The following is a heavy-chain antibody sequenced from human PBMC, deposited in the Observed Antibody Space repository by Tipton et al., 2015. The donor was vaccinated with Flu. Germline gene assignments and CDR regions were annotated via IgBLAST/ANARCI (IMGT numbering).Heavy chain of an antibody. V-gene: IGHV3-53*01. J-gene: IGHJ6*02. D-gene: IGHD3-10*01. CDR3: ARVTGASTAYAMDV. CDR1: GFTVSSNY. Sequence: QLVQSGGGLIQPGGSLRLSCAASGFTVSSNYMSWVRQAPGKGLEWVSVIYSDGSTYYIDSVKGRFTISRDSSKNTLHLQMNSLRPEDTAVDYCARVTGASTAYAMDVWGQGTTVIVSS. CDR2: IYSDGST.